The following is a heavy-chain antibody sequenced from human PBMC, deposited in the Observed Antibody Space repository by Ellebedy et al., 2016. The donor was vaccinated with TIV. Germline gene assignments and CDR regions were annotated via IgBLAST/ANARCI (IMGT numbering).Heavy chain of an antibody. V-gene: IGHV3-74*01. CDR2: INSDGSST. D-gene: IGHD1-26*01. J-gene: IGHJ3*02. CDR3: AREVEWELQAGAFDI. CDR1: GFTFSSYW. Sequence: GESLKISXAASGFTFSSYWMHWVRQAPGKGLVWVSRINSDGSSTSYADSVKGRFTISRDNAKNTLYLQMNSLRAEDTAVYYCAREVEWELQAGAFDIWGQGTMVTVSS.